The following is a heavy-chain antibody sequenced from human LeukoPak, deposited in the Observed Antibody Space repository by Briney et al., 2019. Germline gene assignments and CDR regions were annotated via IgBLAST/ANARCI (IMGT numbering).Heavy chain of an antibody. V-gene: IGHV4-39*01. CDR3: ASPSKLVISRGGFDI. CDR1: GGSTCDTTYY. CDR2: IYFSET. Sequence: SETLSLTCTVSGGSTCDTTYYWAWLGQPQGKGLEWIGSIYFSETKYNQSVKSRITISGDKSKNKFSLTFSSVPAADTAVYFCASPSKLVISRGGFDIWGQGTMVTVS. D-gene: IGHD3-22*01. J-gene: IGHJ3*02.